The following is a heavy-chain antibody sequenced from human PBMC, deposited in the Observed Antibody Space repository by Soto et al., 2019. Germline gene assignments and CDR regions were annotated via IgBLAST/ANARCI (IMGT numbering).Heavy chain of an antibody. CDR1: GYSFTRYG. J-gene: IGHJ6*02. CDR2: INTYNGNT. V-gene: IGHV1-18*01. Sequence: GASVKVSCKASGYSFTRYGIAWARQAPGQGLEWMGWINTYNGNTNYAQNLQGRVTLTTDTSTSTAYMELTSLRSEDTAVYYCAASPSFWQNYYYGAMDVWGQGTTVTVSS. CDR3: AASPSFWQNYYYGAMDV.